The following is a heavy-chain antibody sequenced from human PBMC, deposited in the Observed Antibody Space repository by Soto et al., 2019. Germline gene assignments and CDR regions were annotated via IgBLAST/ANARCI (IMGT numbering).Heavy chain of an antibody. Sequence: QVQLVQSGAEVKKPGASVKVSCKASGYTFTSYYMHWVRQAPGQGLEWMGIINPSGGSTSYAQKCQGSVTMTRDTSTSTVYMELSSLRSEDTAVYYCARVGYSREFDPWGQGTLVTVSS. J-gene: IGHJ5*02. D-gene: IGHD6-13*01. CDR2: INPSGGST. V-gene: IGHV1-46*01. CDR3: ARVGYSREFDP. CDR1: GYTFTSYY.